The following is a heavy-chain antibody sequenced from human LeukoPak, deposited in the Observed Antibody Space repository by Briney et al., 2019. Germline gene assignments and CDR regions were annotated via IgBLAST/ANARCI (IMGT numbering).Heavy chain of an antibody. J-gene: IGHJ4*02. D-gene: IGHD1-26*01. CDR3: TRLSRLGATDTYIAY. CDR1: GYPFTTYW. Sequence: RGGSLHISSQSSGYPFTTYWIGGVRQLPGKGRGWMGIFYTGDSDTTYSPSLQGQATISADKSISTAYLQWSSLKASDTAMYYCTRLSRLGATDTYIAYWGQGTLVTVSS. CDR2: FYTGDSDT. V-gene: IGHV5-51*01.